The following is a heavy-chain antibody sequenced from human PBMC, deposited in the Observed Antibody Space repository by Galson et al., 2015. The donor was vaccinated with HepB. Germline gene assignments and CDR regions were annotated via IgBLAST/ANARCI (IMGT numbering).Heavy chain of an antibody. D-gene: IGHD3-10*01. CDR2: IIPIFGTA. CDR3: ARGYYYGSGSYYPYYYYYYMDV. Sequence: SVKVSCKASGGTFSSYAISWVRQAPGQGLEWMGGIIPIFGTANYAQTFQGRVTITADESTSTAYMELSSLRSEDTAVYYCARGYYYGSGSYYPYYYYYYMDVWGKGTTVTVSS. CDR1: GGTFSSYA. V-gene: IGHV1-69*13. J-gene: IGHJ6*03.